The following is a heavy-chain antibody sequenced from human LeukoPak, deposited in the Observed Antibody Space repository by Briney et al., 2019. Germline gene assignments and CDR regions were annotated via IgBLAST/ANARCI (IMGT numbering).Heavy chain of an antibody. V-gene: IGHV4-4*02. CDR2: IYHSGST. CDR3: ARAVGRIY. Sequence: PSETLSLTCAVSGGSISSSDWWSWVRQPPGKGLEWIGEIYHSGSTNCNPSLKSRVTISVDTSKNQFSLKLSSVTAADTAVYYCARAVGRIYWGQGTLVTVSS. J-gene: IGHJ4*02. CDR1: GGSISSSDW.